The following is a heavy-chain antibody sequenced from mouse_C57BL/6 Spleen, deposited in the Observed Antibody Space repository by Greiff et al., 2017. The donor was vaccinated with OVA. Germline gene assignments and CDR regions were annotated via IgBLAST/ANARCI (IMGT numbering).Heavy chain of an antibody. V-gene: IGHV5-12*01. CDR3: ARHRDYDSSPRYFDV. J-gene: IGHJ1*03. D-gene: IGHD1-1*01. Sequence: EVHLVESGGGLVQPGGSLKLSCAASGFTFSDYYMYWVRQTPEQRLEWVAYISNGGGSTYYPDTVKGRFTLSRDTAKNTLYLQISRLKSEDTAMYYGARHRDYDSSPRYFDVWGKGTTVTVSA. CDR1: GFTFSDYY. CDR2: ISNGGGST.